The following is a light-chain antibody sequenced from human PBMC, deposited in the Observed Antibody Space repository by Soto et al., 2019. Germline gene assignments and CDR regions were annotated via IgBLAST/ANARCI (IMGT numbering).Light chain of an antibody. CDR2: GAS. J-gene: IGKJ1*01. CDR3: QQYNSTPPT. Sequence: PGDRATLSCRASQSVNINYLAWYQRKPGQAPRLLIYGASNRATDIPYRFSASGSGTDFTLTITRLEAEDFPVYYFQQYNSTPPTFGQGTKVEVK. CDR1: QSVNINY. V-gene: IGKV3-20*01.